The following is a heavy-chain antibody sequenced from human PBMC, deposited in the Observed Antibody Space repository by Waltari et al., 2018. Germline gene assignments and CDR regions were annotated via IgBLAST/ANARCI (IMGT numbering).Heavy chain of an antibody. CDR1: GFTFSSYA. CDR3: ARDYRGGYLRNYGMDV. V-gene: IGHV3-23*01. CDR2: ISGSGGST. D-gene: IGHD1-26*01. Sequence: VQPGGSLRLSCAASGFTFSSYAMSWVRQAPGKGLEWVSAISGSGGSTYYADSVKGRFTISRDNSKNTLYLQMNSLRAEDTAVYYCARDYRGGYLRNYGMDVWGQGTTVTVSS. J-gene: IGHJ6*02.